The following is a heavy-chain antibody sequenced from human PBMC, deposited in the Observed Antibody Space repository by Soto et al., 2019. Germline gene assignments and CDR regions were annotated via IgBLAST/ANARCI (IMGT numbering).Heavy chain of an antibody. CDR3: ASPAGYGPIGDFDY. J-gene: IGHJ4*02. CDR2: ISYDGSNK. Sequence: QVQLVESGGGVVQPGRSLRLSCAASGFTFSSYAMHWVRQAPGKGLEWVAVISYDGSNKYYADSVKGRFTISRDNSKNTLYLQMNSLRAEDMAVYYCASPAGYGPIGDFDYWGQGTLVTVSS. CDR1: GFTFSSYA. D-gene: IGHD1-1*01. V-gene: IGHV3-30-3*01.